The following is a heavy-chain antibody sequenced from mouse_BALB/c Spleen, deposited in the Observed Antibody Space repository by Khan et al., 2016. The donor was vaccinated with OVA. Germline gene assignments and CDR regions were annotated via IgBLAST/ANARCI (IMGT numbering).Heavy chain of an antibody. Sequence: QIQLVQSGPELKKPGETVKISCKASGYTFTNYGMNWVKQSPGKALKWMGWINTYTGEPTYADDFKGRFAFSLETSASTAYLQINNLTNEDTATHFSASPPYFSYTLAYWGQGTSVSVSS. J-gene: IGHJ4*01. CDR3: ASPPYFSYTLAY. V-gene: IGHV9-3-1*01. CDR1: GYTFTNYG. CDR2: INTYTGEP. D-gene: IGHD2-10*01.